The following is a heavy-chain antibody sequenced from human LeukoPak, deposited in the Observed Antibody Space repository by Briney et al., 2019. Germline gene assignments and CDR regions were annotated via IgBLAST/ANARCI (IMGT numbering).Heavy chain of an antibody. CDR2: IWYDGSNK. CDR3: AKEPLTGDPLYYFDY. V-gene: IGHV3-33*06. Sequence: GGSLRLSCAASGFTFSSYGMPWVRQAPGKGLEWVAVIWYDGSNKYYADSVKGRFTISRDNSKNTLYLQMNSLRAEDTAVYYCAKEPLTGDPLYYFDYWGQGTLVTVSS. CDR1: GFTFSSYG. J-gene: IGHJ4*02. D-gene: IGHD7-27*01.